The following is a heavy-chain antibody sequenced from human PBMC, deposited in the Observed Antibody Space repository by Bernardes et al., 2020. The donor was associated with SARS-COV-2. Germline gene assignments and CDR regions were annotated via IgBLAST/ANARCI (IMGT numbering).Heavy chain of an antibody. CDR1: GVSIDSDY. Sequence: SETLSLTCTVSGVSIDSDYWSWIRQPPGKGLEWIGFIHSSVGTNYNPSLKSRVTMSVDTSKSQFSLNLTSVTAADTAIYYCARCSPCDWGHGTLVTVSS. CDR3: ARCSPCD. CDR2: IHSSVGT. V-gene: IGHV4-59*01. D-gene: IGHD3-10*02. J-gene: IGHJ4*01.